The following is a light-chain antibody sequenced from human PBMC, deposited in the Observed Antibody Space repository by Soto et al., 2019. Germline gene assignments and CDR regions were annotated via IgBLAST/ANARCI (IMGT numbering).Light chain of an antibody. J-gene: IGKJ4*01. Sequence: EIVITQSPATLSVSPGERATLSCRASQSVSSNLAWYQQKPGQAPRLLIYGASTRATGVPARFSGSGSGTEFTLTISSLQSEDFAVYYCQQYSDWPLSFGGGTRWISN. CDR1: QSVSSN. CDR2: GAS. CDR3: QQYSDWPLS. V-gene: IGKV3-15*01.